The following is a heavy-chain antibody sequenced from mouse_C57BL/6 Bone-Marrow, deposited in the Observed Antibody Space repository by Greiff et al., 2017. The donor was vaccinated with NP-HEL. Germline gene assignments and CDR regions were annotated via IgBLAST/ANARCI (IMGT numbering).Heavy chain of an antibody. CDR2: IYPGDGDT. V-gene: IGHV1-82*01. D-gene: IGHD4-1*01. Sequence: QVQLQQSGPELVKPGASVKISCKASGYAFSSSWMNWVKQRPGKGLEWIGRIYPGDGDTNYNGKFKGKATLTADKSSSTAYMQLSSLTSEDSAVYFCALTGLFAYWGQGTLVTVSA. J-gene: IGHJ3*01. CDR3: ALTGLFAY. CDR1: GYAFSSSW.